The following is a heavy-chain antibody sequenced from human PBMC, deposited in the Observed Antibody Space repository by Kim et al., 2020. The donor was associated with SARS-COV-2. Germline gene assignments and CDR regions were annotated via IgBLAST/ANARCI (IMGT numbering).Heavy chain of an antibody. CDR2: T. V-gene: IGHV1-18*01. D-gene: IGHD2-2*01. Sequence: TASAQKFQGRVTMTTDTSTSTAYMELRSLTSDDTAMYYCARSIVVAAAADSWGQGTLVTVSS. J-gene: IGHJ4*02. CDR3: ARSIVVAAAADS.